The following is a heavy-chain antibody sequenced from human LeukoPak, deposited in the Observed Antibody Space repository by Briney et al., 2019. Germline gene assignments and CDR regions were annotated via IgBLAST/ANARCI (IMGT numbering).Heavy chain of an antibody. J-gene: IGHJ3*02. Sequence: GXXLRLSCAASGFTFSSYAMSWVRQAPGKGLEWVSAISGSGGSKYYADYVKGRFTISRGNSKNTLYLQMNSLRAEDTAVYYCAQDPSLRVPAAISGDAFDIWGQGTMVTVSS. CDR2: ISGSGGSK. CDR1: GFTFSSYA. D-gene: IGHD2-2*01. CDR3: AQDPSLRVPAAISGDAFDI. V-gene: IGHV3-23*01.